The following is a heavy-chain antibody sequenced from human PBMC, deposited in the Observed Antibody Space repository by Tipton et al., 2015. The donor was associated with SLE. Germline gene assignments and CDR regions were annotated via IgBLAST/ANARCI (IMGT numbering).Heavy chain of an antibody. J-gene: IGHJ4*02. CDR1: GASLSSFF. CDR3: ARGGLFWSPSLVAANYFDS. D-gene: IGHD3-3*01. Sequence: AGLVKPSETLSVTCTVSGASLSSFFWAWIRQPPGKGLEWIGEINHSGNTNFNPSLGSRVTVSVDTSNNQFSLRLSSVTAADTATYYCARGGLFWSPSLVAANYFDSWGQGTLVTVSS. V-gene: IGHV4-34*01. CDR2: INHSGNT.